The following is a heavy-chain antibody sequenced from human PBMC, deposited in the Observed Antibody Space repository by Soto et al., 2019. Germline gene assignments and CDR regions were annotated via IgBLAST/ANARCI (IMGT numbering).Heavy chain of an antibody. J-gene: IGHJ5*02. V-gene: IGHV4-59*01. Sequence: SETLSLTCAVSGGSISNYWWNWIRQSPGKGLEWMGNIYYTGSTKYNPSLQSRVTISVDMSESQFSLRLSSVTAADTAIYYCARDRDWNDWFDPWGQGILVTVSS. D-gene: IGHD1-1*01. CDR1: GGSISNYW. CDR3: ARDRDWNDWFDP. CDR2: IYYTGST.